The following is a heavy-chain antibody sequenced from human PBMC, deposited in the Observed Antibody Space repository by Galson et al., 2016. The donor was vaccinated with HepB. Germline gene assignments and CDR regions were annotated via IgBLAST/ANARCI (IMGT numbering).Heavy chain of an antibody. CDR2: IYSDGSSR. V-gene: IGHV3-74*01. CDR1: GFTFTSYW. D-gene: IGHD3-10*01. CDR3: ARVGVIPYYYYGMDV. Sequence: SLRLSCAASGFTFTSYWIHWVRQVPGEGLVWVSRIYSDGSSRHFAVSAKGRFTISRDNAKNTVYLQMNSLRVEDTAVYSCARVGVIPYYYYGMDVWGQGTMVIVSS. J-gene: IGHJ6*01.